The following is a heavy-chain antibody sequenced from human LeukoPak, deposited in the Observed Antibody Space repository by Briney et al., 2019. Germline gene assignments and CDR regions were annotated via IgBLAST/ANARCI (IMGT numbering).Heavy chain of an antibody. CDR1: GFTFSSYA. V-gene: IGHV3-23*01. D-gene: IGHD3-22*01. CDR3: ARGDYDSSGYLGY. CDR2: ISGSGGRT. J-gene: IGHJ4*02. Sequence: GGSLRLSCAASGFTFSSYAMSWVRQAPGKGLEWVSGISGSGGRTHHADSVKGRFTISRDNSKNTLYLQMNSLRAEDTAVYYCARGDYDSSGYLGYWGQGTLVTVSS.